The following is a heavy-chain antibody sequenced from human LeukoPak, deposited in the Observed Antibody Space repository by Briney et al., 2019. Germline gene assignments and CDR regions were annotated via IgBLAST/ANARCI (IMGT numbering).Heavy chain of an antibody. CDR2: INPSGGTT. CDR3: ARNLVAPDY. J-gene: IGHJ4*02. CDR1: GYTITNYY. Sequence: GASVKVSCKPSGYTITNYYVHWVRQAPGQGLEWMGAINPSGGTTSYAQEFQGRVTMTRDTSTSTVYMDLYSLRSEDTAVYYCARNLVAPDYWGQGTLVTVSS. D-gene: IGHD6-6*01. V-gene: IGHV1-46*01.